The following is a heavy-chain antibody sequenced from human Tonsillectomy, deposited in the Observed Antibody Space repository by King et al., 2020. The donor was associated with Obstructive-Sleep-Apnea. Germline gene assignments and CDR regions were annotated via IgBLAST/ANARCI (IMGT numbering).Heavy chain of an antibody. V-gene: IGHV3-48*04. CDR2: ISSMSSTI. Sequence: VQLVESGGAWVQPGGSLRLSCAASGFTFSNYSMNWVRQAPGKGLEWVSYISSMSSTIYYVDSVKGRFIIFRDNAKNSLYLQMNSLRAEDTAVYYCAGELGFDHWGQGTLVTVSS. CDR3: AGELGFDH. D-gene: IGHD3-3*02. J-gene: IGHJ4*02. CDR1: GFTFSNYS.